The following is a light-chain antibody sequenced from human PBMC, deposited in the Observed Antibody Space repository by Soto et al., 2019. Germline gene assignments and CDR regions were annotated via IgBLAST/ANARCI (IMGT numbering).Light chain of an antibody. Sequence: EIVLTQSPGTLSLSPGERATLSCRASQSVSSSYLAWYLQKPGQAPRLLIYGASSRATGIPDRFSGSGSGTDFTLTISRLEPEDFAVYYCQLYGSSPRYTFGQGPKLEIK. J-gene: IGKJ2*01. CDR3: QLYGSSPRYT. CDR1: QSVSSSY. CDR2: GAS. V-gene: IGKV3-20*01.